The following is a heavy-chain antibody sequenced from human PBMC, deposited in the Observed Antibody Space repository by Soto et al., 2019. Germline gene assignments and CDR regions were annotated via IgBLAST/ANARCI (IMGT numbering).Heavy chain of an antibody. Sequence: TLSLTCTVSGGSISSGGYYWSWIRQHPGKGLEWIGYIYYSGSTYYNPSLKSRVTISVDTSKNQFSLKLSSVTAADTAVYYCARVPYYYDSSGYRYYFDYWGQGTLVTVSS. J-gene: IGHJ4*02. CDR3: ARVPYYYDSSGYRYYFDY. D-gene: IGHD3-22*01. CDR1: GGSISSGGYY. CDR2: IYYSGST. V-gene: IGHV4-31*03.